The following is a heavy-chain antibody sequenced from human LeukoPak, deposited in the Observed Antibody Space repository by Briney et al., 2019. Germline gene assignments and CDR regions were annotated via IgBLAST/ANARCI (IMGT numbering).Heavy chain of an antibody. CDR2: INPNSGGT. V-gene: IGHV1-2*02. CDR1: GYTFTGYY. D-gene: IGHD3-3*01. CDR3: ARDADFWSGYYLRDY. Sequence: VASVKVSCKASGYTFTGYYMHWVRQAPGQGLEWMGWINPNSGGTNYAQKFQGRVTMTRDTSISTAYMELSRLRSDDTAVYYRARDADFWSGYYLRDYWDQGTLVTVSS. J-gene: IGHJ4*02.